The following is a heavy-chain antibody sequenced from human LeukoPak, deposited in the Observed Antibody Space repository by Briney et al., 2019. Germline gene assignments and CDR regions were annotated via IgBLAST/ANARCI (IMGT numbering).Heavy chain of an antibody. V-gene: IGHV4-61*02. Sequence: SETLSLTCTVFGGSISSGSYYWSWIRQPAGKGLEWIGRIYTSGSTNYNPSLKSRVTISVDTSKNQFSLKLSSVTAADTAVYYCARVWVGANNYYYYYYMDVWGKGTTVTVSS. CDR2: IYTSGST. D-gene: IGHD1-26*01. CDR3: ARVWVGANNYYYYYYMDV. J-gene: IGHJ6*03. CDR1: GGSISSGSYY.